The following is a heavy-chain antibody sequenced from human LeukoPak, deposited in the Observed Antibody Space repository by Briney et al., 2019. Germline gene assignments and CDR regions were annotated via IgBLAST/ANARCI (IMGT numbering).Heavy chain of an antibody. J-gene: IGHJ4*02. V-gene: IGHV4-39*01. CDR1: GGSISSSSYY. D-gene: IGHD2-8*01. Sequence: SETLSLTCTVSGGSISSSSYYWGWIRQPPGKGLEWLGSIYYSGSSYYNPSLKSRVTISVDTSKHQFSLKLSSVTAADTAVCYCARGRLYAPSDYWGQGTLVTVSS. CDR3: ARGRLYAPSDY. CDR2: IYYSGSS.